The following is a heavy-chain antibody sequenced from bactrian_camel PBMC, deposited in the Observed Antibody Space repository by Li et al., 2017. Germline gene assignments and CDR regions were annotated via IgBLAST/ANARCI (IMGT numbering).Heavy chain of an antibody. Sequence: HVQLVESGEGSVQPGGSLRLSCGVSGYTYSGYCIGWFRQAPEKEREGVAVIDSDGNTTYADSVKGRFTISKDNAKATLYLQMNSLKVDDTAMYFCAAEGGAVRWWDPREFGAWGQGTQVTVS. CDR1: GYTYSGYC. J-gene: IGHJ6*01. D-gene: IGHD7*01. CDR3: AAEGGAVRWWDPREFGA. CDR2: IDSDGNT. V-gene: IGHV3S1*01.